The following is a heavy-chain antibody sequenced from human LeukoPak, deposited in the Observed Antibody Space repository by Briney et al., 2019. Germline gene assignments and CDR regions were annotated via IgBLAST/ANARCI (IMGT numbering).Heavy chain of an antibody. CDR2: INPNTGGT. J-gene: IGHJ4*02. CDR1: GYSFTAHY. Sequence: ASVKVSCKASGYSFTAHYIHWVRQAPGQGLEWMGSINPNTGGTNYAEKFQGRVTMTSGTSTTTAYMGLSSLSSDDTAVYFCSRSSAAAGAVGYWGQGTLVTVSS. CDR3: SRSSAAAGAVGY. D-gene: IGHD6-13*01. V-gene: IGHV1-2*02.